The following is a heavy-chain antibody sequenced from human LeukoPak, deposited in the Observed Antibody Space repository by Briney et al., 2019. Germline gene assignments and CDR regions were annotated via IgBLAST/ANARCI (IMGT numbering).Heavy chain of an antibody. J-gene: IGHJ3*02. CDR1: GFTFSSYW. D-gene: IGHD2-15*01. Sequence: GGSLRLSCAASGFTFSSYWMSWVRQAPGKGLDWVANIKQDGSEKYYVDSVKGRFTISRDNAENSLYLQMNSLRAEDTAVYYCARVPVCSGGSCYSVYTFDIWGQGTMVTVSS. V-gene: IGHV3-7*01. CDR2: IKQDGSEK. CDR3: ARVPVCSGGSCYSVYTFDI.